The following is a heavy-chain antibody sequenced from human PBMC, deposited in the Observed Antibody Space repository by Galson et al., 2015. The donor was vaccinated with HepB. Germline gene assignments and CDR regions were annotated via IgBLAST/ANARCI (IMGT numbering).Heavy chain of an antibody. CDR2: LSRSGSRT. D-gene: IGHD4-17*01. CDR1: GFTFTHYA. CDR3: AKHDLYGDSSRGGSFDF. J-gene: IGHJ4*02. V-gene: IGHV3-23*01. Sequence: SLRLSCAASGFTFTHYAMNWVRQSPGTGLEWVSDLSRSGSRTSYADPVKGRFTIPRDNSGNIVYLQMKSLRADDTAVYYCAKHDLYGDSSRGGSFDFWGQGTLVTVSS.